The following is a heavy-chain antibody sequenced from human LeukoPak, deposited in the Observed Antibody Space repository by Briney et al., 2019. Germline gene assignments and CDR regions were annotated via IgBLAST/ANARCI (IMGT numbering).Heavy chain of an antibody. V-gene: IGHV3-7*01. Sequence: SGGSLRLSCEGSGFTFSNYWMGWVPQAPGKALQWVANIKTDGSEKYYVDSVKGRFTISRDNAKNSLYLQMNSLRVEDTAVYYCVPLNWNPPGDFDRWGQGTLVTVSS. CDR1: GFTFSNYW. CDR3: VPLNWNPPGDFDR. CDR2: IKTDGSEK. D-gene: IGHD1-20*01. J-gene: IGHJ4*02.